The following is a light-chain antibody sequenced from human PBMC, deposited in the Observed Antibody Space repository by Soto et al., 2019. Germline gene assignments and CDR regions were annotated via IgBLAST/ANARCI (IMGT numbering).Light chain of an antibody. CDR1: QSVSSNY. CDR3: QQYGSTPIT. CDR2: VAS. Sequence: EIVLTQSPGTLSLSPGERATLSCRASQSVSSNYLAWYQQKPGQAPRVLIYVASSRATGIPGRFSGSGSGTDFTLTISRLEPEDFAVYYCQQYGSTPITFGQGTRLEIK. V-gene: IGKV3-20*01. J-gene: IGKJ5*01.